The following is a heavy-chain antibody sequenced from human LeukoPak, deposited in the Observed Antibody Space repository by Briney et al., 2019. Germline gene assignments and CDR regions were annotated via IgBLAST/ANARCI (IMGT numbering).Heavy chain of an antibody. V-gene: IGHV4-59*01. CDR2: IYYSGST. CDR1: GGSISSYY. Sequence: PSETLSLTCTVSGGSISSYYWSWIRQPPGKGLEWIGYIYYSGSTNYNPSLKSRVTISVDTSKNQFSLKLSSVTAADTAVYYCARDSPTEWTSYYYYGMDVWGQGTTVTVSS. D-gene: IGHD3-3*01. CDR3: ARDSPTEWTSYYYYGMDV. J-gene: IGHJ6*02.